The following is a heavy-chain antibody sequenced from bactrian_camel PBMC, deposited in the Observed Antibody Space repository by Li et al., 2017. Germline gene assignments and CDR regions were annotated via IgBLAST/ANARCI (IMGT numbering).Heavy chain of an antibody. J-gene: IGHJ4*01. CDR2: LSSRSNT. V-gene: IGHV3S53*01. D-gene: IGHD8*01. CDR1: GYMFSAWC. Sequence: QVQLVESGGGSVQAGGSVRLSCEASGYMFSAWCMAWFRQAPGKEREGVAGLSSRSNTFYADSVKGRFTISRDKNTLYLQMNSLKPEDTAMYYCGAVTFDDNCVSSTPFANRGQGTQVTV. CDR3: GAVTFDDNCVSSTPFAN.